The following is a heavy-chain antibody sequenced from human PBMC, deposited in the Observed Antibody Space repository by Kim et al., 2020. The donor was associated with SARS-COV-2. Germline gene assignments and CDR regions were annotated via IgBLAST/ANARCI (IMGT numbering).Heavy chain of an antibody. D-gene: IGHD3-3*01. J-gene: IGHJ5*02. V-gene: IGHV3-11*06. CDR2: ISSSTSST. CDR1: GFTFSGYY. Sequence: GGSLRLSCAASGFTFSGYYMSWIRQAPGKGLEWVSYISSSTSSTNYADSVKGRFTISRDNSKNSLYLQMNSLRAEDTAVYYCTASPDKEYFCNWFDPWGEESPLTASS. CDR3: TASPDKEYFCNWFDP.